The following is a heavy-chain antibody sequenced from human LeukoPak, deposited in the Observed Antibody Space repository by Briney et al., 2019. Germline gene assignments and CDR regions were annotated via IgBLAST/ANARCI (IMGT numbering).Heavy chain of an antibody. V-gene: IGHV4-39*07. Sequence: SETLSLTCTVSGGSISSGSYYWSWIRQPPGKGLEWIEEINHSGSTNYNPSLKSRVTISVDTSKNQVSLKLSSVTAADTAVYYCARVQESQIDYYFDYWGQGTLVTVSS. D-gene: IGHD3-9*01. CDR2: INHSGST. CDR1: GGSISSGSYY. J-gene: IGHJ4*02. CDR3: ARVQESQIDYYFDY.